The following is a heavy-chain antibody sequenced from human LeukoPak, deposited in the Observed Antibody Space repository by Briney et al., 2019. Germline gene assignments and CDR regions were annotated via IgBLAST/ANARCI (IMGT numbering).Heavy chain of an antibody. Sequence: GGSLRLSCAASGFTFSSYAMSWVRQAPGKGLEWVSDISGSGGSTYYADSVKGRFTLSRDNSKNTLYLQMNSLRAEDTAVYYCAKPLPRYCSGGSCYYFDYWGQGTLVTVSS. CDR1: GFTFSSYA. D-gene: IGHD2-15*01. CDR3: AKPLPRYCSGGSCYYFDY. CDR2: ISGSGGST. V-gene: IGHV3-23*01. J-gene: IGHJ4*02.